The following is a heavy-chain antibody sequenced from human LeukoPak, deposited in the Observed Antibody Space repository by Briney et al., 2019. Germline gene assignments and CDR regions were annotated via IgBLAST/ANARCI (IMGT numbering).Heavy chain of an antibody. J-gene: IGHJ2*01. CDR2: MYYSGST. Sequence: SETLSLTCTVSGNSIRSNPHSWGWIRQPPGKGLEWIGSMYYSGSTYYNPSLKSRVTISIDTSKNQFSLKLNSVTAADTAVYYCARVTPEGWYFDLWGRGTLVTVSS. V-gene: IGHV4-39*07. D-gene: IGHD1-14*01. CDR3: ARVTPEGWYFDL. CDR1: GNSIRSNPHS.